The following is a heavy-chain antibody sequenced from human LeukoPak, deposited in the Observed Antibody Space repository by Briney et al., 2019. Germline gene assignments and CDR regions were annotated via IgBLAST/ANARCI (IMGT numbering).Heavy chain of an antibody. CDR1: RFTFGGYG. CDR2: ISGSGGST. J-gene: IGHJ4*02. Sequence: LTGGSLRLSCAASRFTFGGYGMSWLRQAPGKGLEWVSSISGSGGSTHYADSVKGRFTISRDNSKNALFLQMNSLRAEDTAVYYCAKDRDEACWELLPVVFDYWGQGTRVTVSS. V-gene: IGHV3-23*01. D-gene: IGHD3-10*01. CDR3: AKDRDEACWELLPVVFDY.